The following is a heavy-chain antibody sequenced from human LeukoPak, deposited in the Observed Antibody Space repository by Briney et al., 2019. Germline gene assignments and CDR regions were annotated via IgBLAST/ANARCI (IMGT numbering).Heavy chain of an antibody. D-gene: IGHD6-13*01. V-gene: IGHV4-34*01. CDR3: VAAAADSYFDY. CDR1: GGSFSDYY. CDR2: INHSGST. J-gene: IGHJ4*02. Sequence: SETLSLTCAVYGGSFSDYYWSWIRQPPGRGLEWIGEINHSGSTNYNTSLKSRVTISLDTSKNQFSLRLFSVTAEDTAVYYCVAAAADSYFDYWGQGTLVTVSS.